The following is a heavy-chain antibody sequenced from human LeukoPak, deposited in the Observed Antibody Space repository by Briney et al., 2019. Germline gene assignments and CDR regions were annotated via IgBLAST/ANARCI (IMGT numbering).Heavy chain of an antibody. Sequence: PGGSPRLSCAASGFTLRGYWMTWVRQAPGKGLEWVANIKEDGSEKNYVDSVKGRFTISRDNSKNTLYLQMNSLRAEDTAVYYCARGPSGYHNTGGQGTLVTVSS. D-gene: IGHD5-12*01. CDR2: IKEDGSEK. V-gene: IGHV3-7*01. CDR3: ARGPSGYHNT. J-gene: IGHJ4*02. CDR1: GFTLRGYW.